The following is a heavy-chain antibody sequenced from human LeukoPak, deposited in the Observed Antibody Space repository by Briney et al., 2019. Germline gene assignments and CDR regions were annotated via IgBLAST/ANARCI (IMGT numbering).Heavy chain of an antibody. CDR2: INPNNGDT. V-gene: IGHV1-2*02. Sequence: ASVKVSCKASGYTFTAQYMRWVRQAPGQGLEWMGWINPNNGDTKYAQSLLGRVTMTRDTSTTTAYMELSSLRSDDTAVYFCASYPRSIPTPPFDYWGQGTLVTVSS. D-gene: IGHD2-21*01. CDR3: ASYPRSIPTPPFDY. J-gene: IGHJ4*02. CDR1: GYTFTAQY.